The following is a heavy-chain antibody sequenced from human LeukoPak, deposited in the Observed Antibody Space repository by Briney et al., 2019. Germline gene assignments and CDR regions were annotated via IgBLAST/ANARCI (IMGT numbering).Heavy chain of an antibody. Sequence: GSLRLSCAASGFTFSSYSMNWVRQAPGKGLEWIGEIYHSGSTNYNPSLKSRVTISVDKSKNQFSLKLSSVTAADTAVYYCARDGVDYGDYGGAFDIWGQGTMVTVSS. J-gene: IGHJ3*02. V-gene: IGHV4-4*02. CDR1: GFTFSSYSM. D-gene: IGHD4-17*01. CDR3: ARDGVDYGDYGGAFDI. CDR2: IYHSGST.